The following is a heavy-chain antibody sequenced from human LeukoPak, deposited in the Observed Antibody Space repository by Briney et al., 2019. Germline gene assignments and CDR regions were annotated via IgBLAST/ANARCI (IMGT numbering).Heavy chain of an antibody. V-gene: IGHV3-53*01. J-gene: IGHJ3*02. D-gene: IGHD1-14*01. Sequence: PGGSLRLSCAASGFTVSRNYMSWVRQAPGRGLECVSVIYGGGPTYYADSVKGRSTISRDTAKNTLYLQMNSLRGEDTAVYFCARDLGIAGTTHAFDIWGHGTMVTVSS. CDR1: GFTVSRNY. CDR3: ARDLGIAGTTHAFDI. CDR2: IYGGGPT.